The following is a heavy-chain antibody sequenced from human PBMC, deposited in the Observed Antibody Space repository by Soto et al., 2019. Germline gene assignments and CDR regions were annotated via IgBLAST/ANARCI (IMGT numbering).Heavy chain of an antibody. D-gene: IGHD2-21*01. CDR3: ARLDAYSHSMDV. CDR1: GGSISSSSYY. Sequence: PSETLSLTCTVSGGSISSSSYYWGWIRQPPGKGLEWIGSIYYSGSTYYNPSLKSRVTIAEDTSKTQFSLKLISVTTADTAVYYCARLDAYSHSMDVRGNGTTVTVSS. V-gene: IGHV4-39*07. CDR2: IYYSGST. J-gene: IGHJ6*03.